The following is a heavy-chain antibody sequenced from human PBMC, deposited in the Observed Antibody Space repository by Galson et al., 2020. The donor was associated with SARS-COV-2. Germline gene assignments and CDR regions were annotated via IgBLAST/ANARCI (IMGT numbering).Heavy chain of an antibody. D-gene: IGHD5-12*01. CDR3: VRDRGYNSFNI. CDR1: GFTFSDYW. Sequence: GGSLRLSCAASGFTFSDYWMQWVRQAPGKGLVWVSRINIDESSTSYADPVKGRFTISRDNAKNTLYLQMNSLRAEDTAVYYCVRDRGYNSFNIWGQGTMVTVSS. V-gene: IGHV3-74*01. J-gene: IGHJ3*02. CDR2: INIDESST.